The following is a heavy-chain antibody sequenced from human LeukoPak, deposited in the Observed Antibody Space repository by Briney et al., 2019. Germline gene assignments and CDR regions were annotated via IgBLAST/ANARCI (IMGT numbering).Heavy chain of an antibody. Sequence: ASVKVSCKASGYTFTSYDSNWVRQANAQGLELMGWMNPNSGNTGYAQKFQGRVTMTRNTSISTAYMELSSLRSEDTAVYYCARGRLTMVRGVISDYWGQGTLVTVSS. J-gene: IGHJ4*02. CDR2: MNPNSGNT. V-gene: IGHV1-8*01. CDR3: ARGRLTMVRGVISDY. CDR1: GYTFTSYD. D-gene: IGHD3-10*01.